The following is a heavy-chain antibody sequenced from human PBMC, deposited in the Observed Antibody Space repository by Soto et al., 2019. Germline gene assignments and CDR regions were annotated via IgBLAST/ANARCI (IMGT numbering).Heavy chain of an antibody. V-gene: IGHV1-69*13. D-gene: IGHD5-18*01. CDR1: GGTFSSYA. Sequence: SVKVSCKAYGGTFSSYAISWVRQAPGQGLEWMGGIIPIFGTANYAQKFQGRVTITADESTSTAYMELSSLRSEDTAVYYCARDLVAPPYSYGLFFDYWGQGTLVTVSS. CDR2: IIPIFGTA. J-gene: IGHJ4*02. CDR3: ARDLVAPPYSYGLFFDY.